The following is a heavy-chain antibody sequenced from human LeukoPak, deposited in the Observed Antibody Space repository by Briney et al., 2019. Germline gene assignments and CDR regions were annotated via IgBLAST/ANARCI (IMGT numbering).Heavy chain of an antibody. J-gene: IGHJ6*02. CDR3: ARDQAFDWFYYYYGMDV. V-gene: IGHV3-23*01. CDR1: GFTFSNYA. CDR2: IGGSVNAT. Sequence: PGGSLRLSCVASGFTFSNYALSWVRQAPGRGLEWVSSIGGSVNATYYADSVKGRSTISRDNPKNTLYLQMNSLRAEDTAVYYCARDQAFDWFYYYYGMDVWGLGTTVIVSS. D-gene: IGHD3-9*01.